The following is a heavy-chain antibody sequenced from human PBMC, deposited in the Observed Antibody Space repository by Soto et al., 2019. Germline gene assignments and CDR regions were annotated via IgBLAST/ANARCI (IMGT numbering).Heavy chain of an antibody. CDR2: ISAYNGNT. CDR3: ALGVGAVAYYYYGMDV. CDR1: GYTFTSYG. D-gene: IGHD6-19*01. V-gene: IGHV1-18*01. Sequence: ASVKVSCKASGYTFTSYGISWVRQAPGQGLEWMGWISAYNGNTNYAQKLQGRVTMTTDTSTSTAYMELRSLRSDDTAVYYCALGVGAVAYYYYGMDVWGQGTTVTVSS. J-gene: IGHJ6*02.